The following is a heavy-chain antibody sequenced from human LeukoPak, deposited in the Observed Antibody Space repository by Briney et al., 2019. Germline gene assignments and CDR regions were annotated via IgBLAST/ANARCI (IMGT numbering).Heavy chain of an antibody. CDR2: IYYSGST. CDR1: GGSISSSSYY. V-gene: IGHV4-39*02. Sequence: SETLSLTCTVSGGSISSSSYYWGWVRQPPGKGLEWIGSIYYSGSTYYNPSLKSRVTISVDTSKNQFSLKLSSVTAADTAVYYCARDFNSSSSFDYWGQGTLVTVSS. CDR3: ARDFNSSSSFDY. D-gene: IGHD6-6*01. J-gene: IGHJ4*02.